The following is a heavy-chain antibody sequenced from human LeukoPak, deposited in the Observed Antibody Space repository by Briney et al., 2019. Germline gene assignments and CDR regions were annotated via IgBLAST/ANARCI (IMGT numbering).Heavy chain of an antibody. D-gene: IGHD4-23*01. V-gene: IGHV3-23*01. CDR2: ISGSGGST. CDR1: GFTFSSYA. CDR3: ARRRNYGGNSGGLDY. J-gene: IGHJ4*02. Sequence: GGSLRLSCAASGFTFSSYAMSWVRQAPGKGLEWVSAISGSGGSTYYADSVKGRFTISRDNSKNTLYLQMNSLRAEDTAVYYCARRRNYGGNSGGLDYWGQGTLVTVS.